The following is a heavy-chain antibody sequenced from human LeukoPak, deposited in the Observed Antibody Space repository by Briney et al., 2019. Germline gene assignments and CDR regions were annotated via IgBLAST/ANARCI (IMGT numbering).Heavy chain of an antibody. CDR3: ARNYGDPDAFDI. D-gene: IGHD4-17*01. J-gene: IGHJ3*02. CDR1: GYTFTSYD. V-gene: IGHV1-8*01. Sequence: GASVKVSCKASGYTFTSYDINWVRQATGQGLEWMGWMNPNSGNTGYAQKFQGRVTMTRNTSISTAYMEPSSLRSEDTAVYYCARNYGDPDAFDIWGQGTMVTVSS. CDR2: MNPNSGNT.